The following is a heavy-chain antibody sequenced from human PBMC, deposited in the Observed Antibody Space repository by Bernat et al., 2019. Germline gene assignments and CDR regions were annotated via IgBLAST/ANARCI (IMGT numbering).Heavy chain of an antibody. CDR1: GFTFSSYA. D-gene: IGHD1-26*01. CDR2: ISGSGGST. V-gene: IGHV3-23*01. J-gene: IGHJ4*02. CDR3: AKWLASSLAGAKTFDY. Sequence: EVQLLESGGGLVQPGGSLRLSCAASGFTFSSYAMSWVRQAPGKGLGWVSAISGSGGSTYYEDSVKGRFTISRDNSKNTMYLQMNSLRAEDTAVYYCAKWLASSLAGAKTFDYWGQGTLVTVSS.